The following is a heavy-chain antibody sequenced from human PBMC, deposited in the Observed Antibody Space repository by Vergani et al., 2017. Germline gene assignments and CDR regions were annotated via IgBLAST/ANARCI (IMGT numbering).Heavy chain of an antibody. CDR2: ISNDGSKK. CDR1: GFSFSSHA. CDR3: AKAGSVTSGSLQYNFYMDV. Sequence: QVQLAESGGGRVQPGRSLRLSCAAPGFSFSSHAIHWVRQAPGKGLEWVAVISNDGSKKYYADSVKGRVTISRDNSKNTLDLQMNSLRTQDTAVYYCAKAGSVTSGSLQYNFYMDVWGKGTTVTVS. J-gene: IGHJ6*03. V-gene: IGHV3-30*18. D-gene: IGHD3-10*01.